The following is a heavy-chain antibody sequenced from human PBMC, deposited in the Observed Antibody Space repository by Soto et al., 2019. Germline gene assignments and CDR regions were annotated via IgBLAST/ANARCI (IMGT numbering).Heavy chain of an antibody. CDR3: VRGRVMITFGVVIVIDY. J-gene: IGHJ4*02. CDR2: INPNTGYT. CDR1: GYTFTSYD. V-gene: IGHV1-8*01. Sequence: QVQLVQSGAAMKKPGASVKVSCKASGYTFTSYDINWVRQAAGKGLEWMGWINPNTGYTDYAQKFQDRVTMTGNTSITTAYMELSGLRSEDTAVYYCVRGRVMITFGVVIVIDYWGQGSPVTVSS. D-gene: IGHD3-16*02.